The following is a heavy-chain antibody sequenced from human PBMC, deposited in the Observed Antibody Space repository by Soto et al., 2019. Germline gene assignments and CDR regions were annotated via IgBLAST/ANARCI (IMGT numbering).Heavy chain of an antibody. CDR2: ISYDGSNK. CDR3: AKDLESFMAYYYGMDV. Sequence: PGGSLRLSCAASGFTFSSYAMHWVRQAPGKGLEWVAVISYDGSNKYYADSVKGRFTISRDNSKNTLYLQMNSLRAEDTAVYYCAKDLESFMAYYYGMDVWGQGTTVTVS. V-gene: IGHV3-30-3*01. CDR1: GFTFSSYA. J-gene: IGHJ6*02.